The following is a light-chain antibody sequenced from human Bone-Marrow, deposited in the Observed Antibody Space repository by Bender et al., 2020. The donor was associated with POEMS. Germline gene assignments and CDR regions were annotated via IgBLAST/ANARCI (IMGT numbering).Light chain of an antibody. Sequence: SYVLTQPPSVSVAPGQTATISCSDNIIGNKRVHWYQQKAGQAPVLAVYGDGARPSGIFERFSGSNSENTATLTISRVEAGDEADYFCQVWDKTTDQYVFGTGTTVTVL. CDR1: IIGNKR. V-gene: IGLV3-21*02. J-gene: IGLJ1*01. CDR3: QVWDKTTDQYV. CDR2: GDG.